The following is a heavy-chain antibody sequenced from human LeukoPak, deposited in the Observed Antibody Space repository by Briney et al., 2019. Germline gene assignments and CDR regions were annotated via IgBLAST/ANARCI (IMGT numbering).Heavy chain of an antibody. D-gene: IGHD5-12*01. CDR2: IKQDGSEK. V-gene: IGHV3-7*01. CDR1: GFTFSSYW. CDR3: ASVVATFYFDY. J-gene: IGHJ4*02. Sequence: GGSLRLSCAGSGFTFSSYWMSWVRQAPGKGLEWVANIKQDGSEKYYVDSVKGRFTISRDNAKNSLYLQMNSLRAEDTAVYYCASVVATFYFDYWGQGTLVTVSS.